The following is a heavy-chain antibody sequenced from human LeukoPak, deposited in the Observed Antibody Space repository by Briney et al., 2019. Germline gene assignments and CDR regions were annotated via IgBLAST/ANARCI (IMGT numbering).Heavy chain of an antibody. CDR1: GFTFSSYA. Sequence: GGSLRLSCAASGFTFSSYAMSWVRQAPGKGLEWVSAISGSGGSTYSADSVKGRFTISRDNAKNTLYLQMNSLRAEDTAVYYCARDWFHAIDYWGQGTLVTVSS. D-gene: IGHD2/OR15-2a*01. CDR3: ARDWFHAIDY. J-gene: IGHJ4*02. CDR2: ISGSGGST. V-gene: IGHV3-23*01.